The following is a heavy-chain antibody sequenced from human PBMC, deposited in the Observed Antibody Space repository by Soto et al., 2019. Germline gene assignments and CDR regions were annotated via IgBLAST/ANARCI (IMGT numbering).Heavy chain of an antibody. Sequence: ASVKVSCKASGYTFTGYYMHWVRQAPGQGLEWMGWINPNSGGTNYAQKFQGWVTMTRDTSISTAYMELSRLRSDDTAVYYCAITGRNSSDQEYLFDYWGQGTLVTVSS. CDR2: INPNSGGT. CDR1: GYTFTGYY. D-gene: IGHD4-4*01. CDR3: AITGRNSSDQEYLFDY. J-gene: IGHJ4*02. V-gene: IGHV1-2*04.